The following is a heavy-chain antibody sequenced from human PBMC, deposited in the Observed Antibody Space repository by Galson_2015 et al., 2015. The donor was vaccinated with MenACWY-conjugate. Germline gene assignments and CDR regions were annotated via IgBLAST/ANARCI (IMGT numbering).Heavy chain of an antibody. V-gene: IGHV5-51*01. CDR2: ISPGDSNT. CDR3: ARHPPGGRGMDV. Sequence: QSGAEVKKPGESLKISCKASGYIFTTHWIAWVRQMPGKGLEWMGLISPGDSNTRYSPSFQGQVTISADKSISTAYLQWSSLMASDTAMYYCARHPPGGRGMDVWGQGTTVTVSS. CDR1: GYIFTTHW. J-gene: IGHJ6*02. D-gene: IGHD1-26*01.